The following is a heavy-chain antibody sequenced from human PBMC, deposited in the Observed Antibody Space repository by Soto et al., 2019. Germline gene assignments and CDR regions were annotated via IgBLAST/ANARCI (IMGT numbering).Heavy chain of an antibody. CDR2: SRNKANSYST. Sequence: ESGGGLVQPGGSLRLSCAASGFTFSDHYMDWVRQAPGKGLEWVGRSRNKANSYSTEYAASVKGRFTISRDESKNSLYLQMNGLKTEDTAVYYCARFSGSYTRGLDYWGQGTLVTVSS. J-gene: IGHJ4*02. V-gene: IGHV3-72*01. CDR1: GFTFSDHY. CDR3: ARFSGSYTRGLDY. D-gene: IGHD1-26*01.